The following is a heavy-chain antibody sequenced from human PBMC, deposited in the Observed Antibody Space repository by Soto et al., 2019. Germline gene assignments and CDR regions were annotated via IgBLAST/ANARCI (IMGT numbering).Heavy chain of an antibody. CDR3: ARDLGS. CDR1: GFTFSDHY. J-gene: IGHJ5*02. CDR2: SRNKANSYTT. V-gene: IGHV3-72*01. Sequence: EVQLVESGGGLVQPGGSLRLSCAASGFTFSDHYMDWVRQAPGKGLEWVGRSRNKANSYTTEYAASVRGRFTISRDDSKNSLYLQMNSRKTAATAVYYCARDLGSWGQGTLVTVSS.